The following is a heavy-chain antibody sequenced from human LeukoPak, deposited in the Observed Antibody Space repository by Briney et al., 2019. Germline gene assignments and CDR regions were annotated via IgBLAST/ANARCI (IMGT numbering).Heavy chain of an antibody. J-gene: IGHJ5*01. Sequence: PGGSLRLSCVASDFTFDFYWMTWVRQAPGKGLEWLANILPDGSQKYYVDSVKGRFTISRDNSKNTLYLQMNSLRAEDTAIYYCARGARNGHITSDSWGQGALVTVSS. CDR2: ILPDGSQK. D-gene: IGHD3-10*01. V-gene: IGHV3-7*03. CDR3: ARGARNGHITSDS. CDR1: DFTFDFYW.